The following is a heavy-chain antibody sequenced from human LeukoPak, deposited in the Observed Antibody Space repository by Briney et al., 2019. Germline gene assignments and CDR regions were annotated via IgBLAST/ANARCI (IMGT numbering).Heavy chain of an antibody. CDR1: GGSFSSYY. Sequence: SETLSLTCTVSGGSFSSYYWTWIRQPAGKGLEWIGRVYTSGSTKYNPSLKSRVTMSVDTSKNQFSLKLTSVTAADTATYYCASGQISEEGDYDDYIVFDSWGQGTLVTVSS. CDR2: VYTSGST. D-gene: IGHD4-17*01. CDR3: ASGQISEEGDYDDYIVFDS. J-gene: IGHJ4*02. V-gene: IGHV4-4*07.